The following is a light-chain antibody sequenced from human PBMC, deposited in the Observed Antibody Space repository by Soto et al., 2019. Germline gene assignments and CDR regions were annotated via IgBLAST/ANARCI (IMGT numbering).Light chain of an antibody. CDR2: DAS. J-gene: IGKJ1*01. CDR1: QSVSSY. Sequence: EVVLTQSPATLSLSPGESATLSCRASQSVSSYVAWYQQKPGQAPRLLIYDASNRATGIPARFSGSGSGADVTLTISSLEPEDFAVYYCQQRSNWPPTFGQGTRVEIK. V-gene: IGKV3-11*01. CDR3: QQRSNWPPT.